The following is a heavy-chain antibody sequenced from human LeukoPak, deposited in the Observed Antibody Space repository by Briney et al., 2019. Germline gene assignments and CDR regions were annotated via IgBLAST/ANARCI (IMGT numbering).Heavy chain of an antibody. J-gene: IGHJ3*02. CDR2: ISGSGGST. CDR1: GFTFSSYG. D-gene: IGHD3-10*01. CDR3: AKFGLAGSGRYHDAFDI. Sequence: GGSLRLFCAASGFTFSSYGMTWVRQAPGKGLEWVSAISGSGGSTYYADSVKGRSTVSRDNSKNTLYLQMNSLRAEDTAVYYCAKFGLAGSGRYHDAFDIWGQGTMVTVSS. V-gene: IGHV3-23*01.